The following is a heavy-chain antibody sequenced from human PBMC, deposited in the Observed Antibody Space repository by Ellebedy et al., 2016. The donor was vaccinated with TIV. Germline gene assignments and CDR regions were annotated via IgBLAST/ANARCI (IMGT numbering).Heavy chain of an antibody. D-gene: IGHD5-18*01. J-gene: IGHJ6*02. CDR2: IYHSGST. V-gene: IGHV4-30-2*01. CDR1: GGSISSGGYS. CDR3: AREGYSYGLRGFAYYYYGMDV. Sequence: SETLSLXXAVSGGSISSGGYSWSWIRQPPGKGLEWIGYIYHSGSTYYNPSLKSRVTISVDTSKNQFSLKLSSVTAADTAVYYCAREGYSYGLRGFAYYYYGMDVWGQGTTVTVSS.